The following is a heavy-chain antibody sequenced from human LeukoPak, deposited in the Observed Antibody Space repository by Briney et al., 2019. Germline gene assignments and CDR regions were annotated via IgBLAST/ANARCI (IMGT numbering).Heavy chain of an antibody. D-gene: IGHD3-22*01. J-gene: IGHJ4*02. CDR2: ITGDGGRT. Sequence: GGSLRLSCAASGFTFDDYAMHWFRQAPEKGLEWVSFITGDGGRTYYADSVKGRFTISRDNSKKSLYLQMSRLRTEDTALYFCAKDWDTSGYTHWGQGTLVSVSS. V-gene: IGHV3-43*02. CDR1: GFTFDDYA. CDR3: AKDWDTSGYTH.